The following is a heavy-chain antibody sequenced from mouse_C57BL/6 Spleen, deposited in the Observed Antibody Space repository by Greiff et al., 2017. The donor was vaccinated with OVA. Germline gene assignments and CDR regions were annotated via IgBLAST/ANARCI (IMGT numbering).Heavy chain of an antibody. CDR1: GFTFSDYY. CDR2: ISNGGGST. D-gene: IGHD4-1*01. CDR3: ASTGSY. V-gene: IGHV5-12*01. J-gene: IGHJ3*01. Sequence: DVKLVESGGGLVQPGGSLKLSCAASGFTFSDYYMYWVRQTPEKRLEWVAYISNGGGSTYYPDTVKGRFTISRDNAKNTLYLQMSRLKSEDTAMYYCASTGSYWGQGTLVTVSA.